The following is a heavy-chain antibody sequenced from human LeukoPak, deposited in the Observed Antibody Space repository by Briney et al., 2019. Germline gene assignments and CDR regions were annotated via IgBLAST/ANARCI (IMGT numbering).Heavy chain of an antibody. J-gene: IGHJ4*02. D-gene: IGHD5-18*01. CDR1: GFTVSSNY. CDR3: AKDRGYSYGCFDY. CDR2: IYSGGST. Sequence: GGSLRLSCAASGFTVSSNYMSWVRQAPGKGLEWVSVIYSGGSTYYADSVKGRFTISRDNSKNTLYLQMNSLRAEDTAVYYCAKDRGYSYGCFDYWGQGTLVTVSS. V-gene: IGHV3-53*05.